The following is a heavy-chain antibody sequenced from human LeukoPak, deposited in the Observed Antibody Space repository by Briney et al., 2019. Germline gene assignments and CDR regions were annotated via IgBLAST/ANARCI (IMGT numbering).Heavy chain of an antibody. CDR1: GFTFSNAW. CDR2: IKSKTDGGTT. Sequence: GGSLRLSCAASGFTFSNAWMNWVRQAPGKGLEWVGRIKSKTDGGTTDYAAPVKGRFTISRDDSKNTLYLQMNSLKTEDTAVYYCTTDGIVGASDAFDIWGQGTMVTVSS. J-gene: IGHJ3*02. CDR3: TTDGIVGASDAFDI. D-gene: IGHD1-26*01. V-gene: IGHV3-15*07.